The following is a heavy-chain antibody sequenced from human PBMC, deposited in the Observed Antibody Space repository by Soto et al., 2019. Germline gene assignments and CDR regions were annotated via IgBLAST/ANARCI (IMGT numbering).Heavy chain of an antibody. J-gene: IGHJ5*02. CDR1: GFTFRSYT. V-gene: IGHV3-23*01. CDR3: VRTIVGATKGGWFDP. D-gene: IGHD1-26*01. CDR2: FSGRDATT. Sequence: ESGGGLVQPGGSLRLSCADSGFTFRSYTMSWVRQAPGKGLEWVSSFSGRDATTYYADSVKGRFTISRDNSKNTLYLQMNSLRAEDTALYFCVRTIVGATKGGWFDPWGQGALVTVSS.